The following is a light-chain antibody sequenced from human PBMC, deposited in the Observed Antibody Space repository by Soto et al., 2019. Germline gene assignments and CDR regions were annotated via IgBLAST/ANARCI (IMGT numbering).Light chain of an antibody. V-gene: IGLV2-14*03. J-gene: IGLJ1*01. Sequence: QSVLTQPASVSGCPGQSITISCSGTSSDIGAYEYVSWYQQHPGKPPKLMIYNVNNRPSGVSYRFSGSKSGNTASLTISRLQTEDEADYYCLSHTTSRTYVFGPGTKVTVL. CDR1: SSDIGAYEY. CDR3: LSHTTSRTYV. CDR2: NVN.